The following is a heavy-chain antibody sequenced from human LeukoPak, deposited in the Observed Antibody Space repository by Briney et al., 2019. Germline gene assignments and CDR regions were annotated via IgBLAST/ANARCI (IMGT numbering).Heavy chain of an antibody. J-gene: IGHJ4*02. CDR3: ATEVVGYGDVHYFDY. D-gene: IGHD4-17*01. V-gene: IGHV1-24*01. CDR2: FDPTDGEP. CDR1: GYTLTEVS. Sequence: ASVKVSCKISGYTLTEVSMHWVRQAPGKGLEWMGGFDPTDGEPIYAQKFQGRVTMSEDTSTDTAYMDLSSLRSEDTAVYYCATEVVGYGDVHYFDYWGQGTLVTVSS.